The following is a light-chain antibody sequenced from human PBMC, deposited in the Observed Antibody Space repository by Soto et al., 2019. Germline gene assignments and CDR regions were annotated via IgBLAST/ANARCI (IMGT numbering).Light chain of an antibody. J-gene: IGKJ1*01. V-gene: IGKV2-28*01. CDR3: MHALQTPT. CDR2: LGS. Sequence: DIVMTQSPLSLPVTPGEPASISCRSSQSLLHSNGYNYLDWYLQKPGQSPQLLIYLGSNRASGVPDRFSGSGSGTDFTLKISRVEAEDVGVYYCMHALQTPTFGQGTKV. CDR1: QSLLHSNGYNY.